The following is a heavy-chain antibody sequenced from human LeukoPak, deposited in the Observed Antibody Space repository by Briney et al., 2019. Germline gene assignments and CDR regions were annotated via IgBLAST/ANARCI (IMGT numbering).Heavy chain of an antibody. CDR1: GFTFSSYA. V-gene: IGHV3-23*01. Sequence: GGSLRLSCAASGFTFSSYAMSWVRQAPGKGLEWVSAISGSGDSTYYADSVKGRFTISRDNSKNTLYLQMNSLRAEDTAVYYCAKDDTVTIRSPVDYWGQGTLVTVSS. CDR2: ISGSGDST. J-gene: IGHJ4*02. CDR3: AKDDTVTIRSPVDY. D-gene: IGHD4-11*01.